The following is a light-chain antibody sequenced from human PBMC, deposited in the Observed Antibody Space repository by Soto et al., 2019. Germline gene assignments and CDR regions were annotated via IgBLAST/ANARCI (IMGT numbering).Light chain of an antibody. CDR1: QGIGST. V-gene: IGKV3-15*01. Sequence: ELVMTQSPATLSVSPGERATLSCRASQGIGSTLAWYQQKPGQTPRLLIYDTSTRATGVPARFSGSRSGTEFTLTINSLQSEDFGVYYCQRYNNWPPTFGGGTKVDIK. CDR2: DTS. CDR3: QRYNNWPPT. J-gene: IGKJ4*01.